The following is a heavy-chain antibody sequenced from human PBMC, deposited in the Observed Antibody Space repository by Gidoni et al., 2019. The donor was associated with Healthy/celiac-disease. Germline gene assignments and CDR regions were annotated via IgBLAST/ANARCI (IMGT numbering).Heavy chain of an antibody. CDR2: ISGSGGST. D-gene: IGHD3-22*01. V-gene: IGHV3-23*01. CDR3: AKGAVNFSGYYLYYFDY. CDR1: GFTLSSYA. J-gene: IGHJ4*02. Sequence: EVQMLESGGGLVQPGGSLILSCAVSGFTLSSYAMSWVRQAPGKGLEWFPAISGSGGSTYYADSVKGRFTISRDNSKNTLYLQMNSLRAEDTAVYYCAKGAVNFSGYYLYYFDYWGQGTLVTVSS.